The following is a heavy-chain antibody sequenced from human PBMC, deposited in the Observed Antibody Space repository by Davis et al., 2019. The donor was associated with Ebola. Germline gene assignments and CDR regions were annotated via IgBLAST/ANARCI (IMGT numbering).Heavy chain of an antibody. V-gene: IGHV3-30*01. CDR3: ARGIVAGRHHFDN. J-gene: IGHJ4*02. D-gene: IGHD2-21*01. Sequence: DSVKGRFTISRDNSMNTLDLQMNSLTAEDTAVYYCARGIVAGRHHFDNWGQGTLVTVSS.